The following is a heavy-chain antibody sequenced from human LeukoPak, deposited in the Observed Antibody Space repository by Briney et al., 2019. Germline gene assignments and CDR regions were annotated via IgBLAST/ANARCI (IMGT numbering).Heavy chain of an antibody. D-gene: IGHD5-12*01. CDR2: INPNSGGT. CDR1: GYTFAGYY. V-gene: IGHV1-2*06. CDR3: ARSSGDSGYDWLGD. J-gene: IGHJ4*02. Sequence: ASVKVSCKASGYTFAGYYMHWVRQAPGQGLEWMGRINPNSGGTNYAQKFQGRVTMTRDTSISTAYMELSRLRSDDTAVYYCARSSGDSGYDWLGDWGQGTLVTVSS.